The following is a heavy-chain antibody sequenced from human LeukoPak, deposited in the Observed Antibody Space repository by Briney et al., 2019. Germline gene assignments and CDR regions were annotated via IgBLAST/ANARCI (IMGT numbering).Heavy chain of an antibody. Sequence: PGGSLRLSCAASGFTFSSYSMNWVRQAPGKGLEWVSSISASGGSTYYADSVKGRFTISRDNSKNTLSLQMNSLRAEDTAVYYCARDFNYGSGSYPNDYWGQGTLVTVSS. V-gene: IGHV3-23*01. CDR3: ARDFNYGSGSYPNDY. D-gene: IGHD3-10*01. J-gene: IGHJ4*02. CDR1: GFTFSSYS. CDR2: ISASGGST.